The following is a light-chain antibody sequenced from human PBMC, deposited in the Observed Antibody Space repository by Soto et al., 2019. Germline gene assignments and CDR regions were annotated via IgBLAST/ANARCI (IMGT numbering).Light chain of an antibody. CDR3: CSYAGSSTYV. J-gene: IGLJ1*01. V-gene: IGLV2-23*02. Sequence: QSVLTQPASVSGSPGQSITISCTGTSSGVGSYNLVSWYQQHPGKAPKLMIYEVSKRPSGVSNRFSGSKSGNTASLTISGFQVEDEADYYCCSYAGSSTYVFGTGTKVTVL. CDR1: SSGVGSYNL. CDR2: EVS.